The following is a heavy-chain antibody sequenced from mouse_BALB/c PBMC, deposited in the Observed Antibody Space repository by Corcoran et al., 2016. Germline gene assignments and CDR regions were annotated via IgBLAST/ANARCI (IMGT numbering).Heavy chain of an antibody. V-gene: IGHV9-3-1*01. D-gene: IGHD1-1*01. Sequence: QIQLVQSGPELKKPGETVKISCKASGYTFTNYGMNWVKQSPGKGLKWMGWINTYTGEPTYADDFKGRFAFYLETSASTAYLQINNLKNEDTATYFWARPRSRCSSYGFAYWGQGTLVTLSA. CDR1: GYTFTNYG. J-gene: IGHJ3*01. CDR2: INTYTGEP. CDR3: ARPRSRCSSYGFAY.